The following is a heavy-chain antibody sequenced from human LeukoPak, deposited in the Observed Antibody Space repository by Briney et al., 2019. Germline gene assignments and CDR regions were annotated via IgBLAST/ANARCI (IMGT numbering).Heavy chain of an antibody. D-gene: IGHD3-16*01. CDR1: VFSSRIYW. CDR2: IKQDGSEK. V-gene: IGHV3-7*05. CDR3: ARDWALAFDY. Sequence: GGSLRLSCAASVFSSRIYWMSWVRQAPGKGLEWVANIKQDGSEKYYVDSVKGRFTISRDNAKNSLYLQMNSLRCEDAAVYYCARDWALAFDYWGQGTLVTVSS. J-gene: IGHJ4*02.